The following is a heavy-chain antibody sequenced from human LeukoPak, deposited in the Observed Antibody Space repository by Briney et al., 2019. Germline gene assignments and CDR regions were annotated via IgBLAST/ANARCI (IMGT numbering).Heavy chain of an antibody. CDR3: ARDRRTYCGGDCYHYYYYGTDV. Sequence: ASVKASCKASGGTFSSYAISWVRQAPGQGLEWMGRVIPILGIADYAQKFQGRVTITADKSTSTAYIELSSLRSEDTAVYYCARDRRTYCGGDCYHYYYYGTDVWGQGTTVTVSS. CDR2: VIPILGIA. V-gene: IGHV1-69*04. J-gene: IGHJ6*02. CDR1: GGTFSSYA. D-gene: IGHD2-21*02.